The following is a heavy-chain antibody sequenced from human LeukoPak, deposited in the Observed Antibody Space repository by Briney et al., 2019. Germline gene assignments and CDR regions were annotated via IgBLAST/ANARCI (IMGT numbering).Heavy chain of an antibody. J-gene: IGHJ4*02. CDR3: ARGGGGSQN. CDR2: INHSGSI. CDR1: GGSFSGYY. D-gene: IGHD3-16*01. V-gene: IGHV4-34*01. Sequence: KASETLSLTCAVYGGSFSGYYWSWIRQPPGKGLEWIGEINHSGSINYNPSLKSRVTISVDTSKNQFSLKLSSVTAADTAVYYCARGGGGSQNWGQGTLVTVSS.